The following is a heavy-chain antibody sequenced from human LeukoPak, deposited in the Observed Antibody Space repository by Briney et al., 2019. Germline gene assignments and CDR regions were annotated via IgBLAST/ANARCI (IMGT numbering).Heavy chain of an antibody. CDR2: IYTSGST. Sequence: PSETLSLTCTVSGGSISSGSYYWSWIRQPAGKGLEWIGRIYTSGSTNYNPSLKSRVTISVDTSKNQFSLKLSSVTAADTAVYYCARDGSSGTAVNYFDYWGQGTLVTVSS. CDR1: GGSISSGSYY. J-gene: IGHJ4*02. CDR3: ARDGSSGTAVNYFDY. V-gene: IGHV4-61*02. D-gene: IGHD6-19*01.